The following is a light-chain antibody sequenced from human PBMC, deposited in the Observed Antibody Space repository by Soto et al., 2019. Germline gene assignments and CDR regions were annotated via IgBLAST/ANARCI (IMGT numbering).Light chain of an antibody. J-gene: IGKJ4*01. V-gene: IGKV1-5*03. Sequence: DIQMTQSPSTLSASVGDRVTITCRARQSISSWLAWYQQKPGKAPKLLIYKASSLESGVPSRFSGSGSGTEFTLTISSLQPDDFATYYCQQYNSYSLTFCGGTPVEIQ. CDR1: QSISSW. CDR2: KAS. CDR3: QQYNSYSLT.